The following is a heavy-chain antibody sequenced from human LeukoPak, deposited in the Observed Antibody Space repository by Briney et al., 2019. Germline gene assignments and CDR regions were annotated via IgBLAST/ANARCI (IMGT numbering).Heavy chain of an antibody. D-gene: IGHD1-26*01. J-gene: IGHJ4*02. V-gene: IGHV3-33*01. Sequence: GGSLRLSCAASGFTFSSYGMHWVRQAPGKGREWGAVIWYDGSNKYYADSVKGRFTISRDNSKNTLYLQMNSLRAEDTAVYYCARDSSESLVDYWGQGTLVTVSS. CDR1: GFTFSSYG. CDR3: ARDSSESLVDY. CDR2: IWYDGSNK.